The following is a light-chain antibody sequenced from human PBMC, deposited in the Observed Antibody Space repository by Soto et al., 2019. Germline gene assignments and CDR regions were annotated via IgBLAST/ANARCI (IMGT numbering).Light chain of an antibody. J-gene: IGKJ1*01. CDR1: QSISSW. CDR3: QQYNSWWT. V-gene: IGKV1-5*01. Sequence: DIQMTQSPSTLSASVGDRVTITCRASQSISSWLAWYQQKRGKGPKLLIYDASSLDSGVPSRFSGSGSGTEFTLTISSLQPDDFATYYCQQYNSWWTFGQGTKVEMK. CDR2: DAS.